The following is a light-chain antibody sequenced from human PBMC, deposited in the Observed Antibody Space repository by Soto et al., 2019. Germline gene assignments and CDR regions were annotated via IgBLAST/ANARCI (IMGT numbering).Light chain of an antibody. CDR2: DVS. CDR3: SSYTNTSTLV. J-gene: IGLJ3*02. CDR1: SSDVGAYNL. V-gene: IGLV2-14*02. Sequence: QSALTQPASGSGCPGQSITISCTGTSSDVGAYNLVSWYQQHPGRAPKLFIFDVSDRPSGVSNRFSGSKSGNTASLTISGLQAEDEAFYYCSSYTNTSTLVFGGGTKLTVL.